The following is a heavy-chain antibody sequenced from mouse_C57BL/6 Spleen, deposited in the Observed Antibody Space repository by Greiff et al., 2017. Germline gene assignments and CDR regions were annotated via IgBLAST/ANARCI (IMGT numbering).Heavy chain of an antibody. Sequence: EVMLVESEGGLVQPGSSMKLSCTASGFTFSDYYMAWVRQVPEKGLEWVANINYDGSSTYYLDSLKSRFIISRDNAKNILYLQMSSLKSEDTATYYCARAGGTNYFDYWGQGTTLTVSS. D-gene: IGHD1-1*02. CDR3: ARAGGTNYFDY. J-gene: IGHJ2*01. CDR1: GFTFSDYY. V-gene: IGHV5-16*01. CDR2: INYDGSST.